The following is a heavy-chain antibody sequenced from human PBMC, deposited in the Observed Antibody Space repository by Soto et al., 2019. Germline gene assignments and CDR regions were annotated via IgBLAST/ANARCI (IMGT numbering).Heavy chain of an antibody. CDR2: IIPILGIA. J-gene: IGHJ4*02. V-gene: IGHV1-69*02. CDR1: GGTFSSYT. Sequence: QVQLVQSGAEVKKPGSSVKVSCKASGGTFSSYTISWVRQAPGQGLEWMGRIIPILGIANYAQKFQCRVTITADKSTSTAYMELSSLRSEDTAVYYCASIGTTRPLDYWGQGTLVTVSS. CDR3: ASIGTTRPLDY. D-gene: IGHD1-7*01.